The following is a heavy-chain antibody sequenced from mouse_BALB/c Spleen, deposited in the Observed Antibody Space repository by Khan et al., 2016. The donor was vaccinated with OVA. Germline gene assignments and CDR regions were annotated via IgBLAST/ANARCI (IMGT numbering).Heavy chain of an antibody. V-gene: IGHV2-6-1*01. Sequence: QVQLKQSGPGLVTPSQSLSITCTISGFSLTNYGVHWVRKPPGKGLEWLVVIWSDGSMPYTSDLISRLTITDDNSKRQVFIKMNSHQADDTAIYVCARQPNNHYTLMDYGGQGTSVTVSS. CDR3: ARQPNNHYTLMDY. CDR1: GFSLTNYG. J-gene: IGHJ4*01. D-gene: IGHD1-2*01. CDR2: IWSDGSM.